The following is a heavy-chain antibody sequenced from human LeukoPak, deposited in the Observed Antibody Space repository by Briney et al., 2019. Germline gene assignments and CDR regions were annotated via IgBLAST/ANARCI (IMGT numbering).Heavy chain of an antibody. D-gene: IGHD3-22*01. J-gene: IGHJ4*02. V-gene: IGHV3-9*01. Sequence: GGSLRLSCAASGFTFDDYAMHWVRQAPGKGLEWVSGISWNSGSIGYADSVKGRFTISRDNAKNSLYLQMNSLRAEDTVLYYCAKGVARYYDSSGALDYWGQGTLVTVSS. CDR3: AKGVARYYDSSGALDY. CDR1: GFTFDDYA. CDR2: ISWNSGSI.